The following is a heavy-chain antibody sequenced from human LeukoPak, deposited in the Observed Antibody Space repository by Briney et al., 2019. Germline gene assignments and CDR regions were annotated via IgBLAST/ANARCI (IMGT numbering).Heavy chain of an antibody. CDR2: IYYSGST. CDR1: GDSISSSY. J-gene: IGHJ3*01. V-gene: IGHV4-59*01. Sequence: SETLSLTCNVSGDSISSSYWSWIRQPPGKGRDWIGYIYYSGSTNYNPSLQSRVTISVDTSKNQFSLKLSSVTAADTAVYFCARYCAGSCIPWKAFDGWGQGTMVTVSA. CDR3: ARYCAGSCIPWKAFDG. D-gene: IGHD2-15*01.